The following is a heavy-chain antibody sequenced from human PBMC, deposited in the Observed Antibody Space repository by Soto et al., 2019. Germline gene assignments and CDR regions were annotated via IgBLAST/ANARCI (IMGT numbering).Heavy chain of an antibody. CDR1: GYSFTTYW. J-gene: IGHJ5*02. D-gene: IGHD6-19*01. CDR3: ERKFDTSGWYDN. CDR2: IYPGDSDT. Sequence: GESLKISCKGSGYSFTTYWIAWVRQMPGKGLECMGIIYPGDSDTRYSPSFQGQVTISADKSINTAYLQWSSLKASDSAIYYCERKFDTSGWYDNWGPRPLVTVSS. V-gene: IGHV5-51*01.